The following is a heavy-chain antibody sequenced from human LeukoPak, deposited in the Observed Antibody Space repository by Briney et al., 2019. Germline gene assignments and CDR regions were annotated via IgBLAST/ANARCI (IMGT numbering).Heavy chain of an antibody. CDR3: ARESSVGGGFYDSSGYSKGYLDY. V-gene: IGHV4-38-2*02. CDR1: GYSISSGYY. J-gene: IGHJ4*02. Sequence: SETLSLTCTVSGYSISSGYYWGWIRQPPGKGLEWIGSIYHSGSTYYNPSLKSRVTISVDTSKNQFSLKLSSVTAADTAVYYCARESSVGGGFYDSSGYSKGYLDYWGQGTLVTVSS. CDR2: IYHSGST. D-gene: IGHD3-22*01.